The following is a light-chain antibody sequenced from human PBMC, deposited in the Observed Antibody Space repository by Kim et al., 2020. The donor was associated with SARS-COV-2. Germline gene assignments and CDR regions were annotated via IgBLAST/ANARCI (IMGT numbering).Light chain of an antibody. CDR2: EVS. CDR3: SSYAGGNNYV. CDR1: SSDVGGYNF. J-gene: IGLJ1*01. V-gene: IGLV2-8*01. Sequence: GQSVTISCNGTSSDVGGYNFVSWYQQYPGKAPKLMIYEVSMRPSGVPDRFSGSKSGNTASLTVSGLQGEDEADYYCSSYAGGNNYVFGTGTKVTVL.